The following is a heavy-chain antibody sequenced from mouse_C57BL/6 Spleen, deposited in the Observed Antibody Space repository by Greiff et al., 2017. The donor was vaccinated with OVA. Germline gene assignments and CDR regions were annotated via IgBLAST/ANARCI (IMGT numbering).Heavy chain of an antibody. J-gene: IGHJ3*01. D-gene: IGHD6-1*01. CDR2: IWSAGST. Sequence: QVQLKESGPGLVAPSQSLSITCTVSGFSLTSYGVHWVRQPPGKGLEWLVVIWSAGSTTYNSALKSRLSISKDNSESQVFLKMNSIQTDDTAMYYCSTQPGGVGFAYGGQGTLVTVSA. CDR1: GFSLTSYG. V-gene: IGHV2-6*03. CDR3: STQPGGVGFAY.